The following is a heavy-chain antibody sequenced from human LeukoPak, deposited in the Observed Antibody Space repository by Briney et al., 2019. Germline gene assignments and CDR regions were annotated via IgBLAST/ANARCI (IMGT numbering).Heavy chain of an antibody. CDR2: IYYSGST. CDR3: AREQLDYVYGTDV. Sequence: SETLSPTCTVSGGSISSGGYYWSWIRQHPGKGLEWIGYIYYSGSTYYNPSLKSRVTISVDTSKNQFSLKLSSVTAADTAVYYCAREQLDYVYGTDVWGQGTTVTVSS. J-gene: IGHJ6*02. CDR1: GGSISSGGYY. V-gene: IGHV4-31*03. D-gene: IGHD4-17*01.